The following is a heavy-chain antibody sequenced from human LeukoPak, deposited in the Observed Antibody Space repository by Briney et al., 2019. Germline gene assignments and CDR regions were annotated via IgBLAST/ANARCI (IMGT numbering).Heavy chain of an antibody. J-gene: IGHJ4*02. CDR3: ARVASSRQFDY. D-gene: IGHD6-13*01. CDR2: IYSGGST. Sequence: GGSLRLSCAASGFTVRSNYMSWVRQAPGKGLEWVSIIYSGGSTYYSDSVKGRFTISRDNSKNTLFLQMNSLRAEDTAVYYCARVASSRQFDYWGQGTLVTVSS. V-gene: IGHV3-53*01. CDR1: GFTVRSNY.